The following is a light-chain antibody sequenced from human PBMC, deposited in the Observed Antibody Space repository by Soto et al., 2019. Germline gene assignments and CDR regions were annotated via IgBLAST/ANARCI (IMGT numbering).Light chain of an antibody. CDR1: QSVSSSY. J-gene: IGKJ2*01. CDR3: EKYGSSAYT. Sequence: IVLTQSPGTLSLPPGERATLSCRASQSVSSSYLAWYQQKPGQAPRLLIYGASSRATGIPDRFSGSGSGTAFTLTISRLEPGDFAVYYCEKYGSSAYTFGQGTKVLIK. CDR2: GAS. V-gene: IGKV3-20*01.